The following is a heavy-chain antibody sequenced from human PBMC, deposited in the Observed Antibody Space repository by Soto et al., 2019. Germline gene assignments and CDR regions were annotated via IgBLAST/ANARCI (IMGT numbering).Heavy chain of an antibody. CDR1: GFTFSCYA. Sequence: QVQLVESGGGVVQPGRSLRLSCAASGFTFSCYAMHWVRQAPGKGLEWVAVISYDGSNKYYADSVKGRFTISRDNSKNTLYLQMNSLRAEDTAVYYCARYSSSPDYWGQGTLVTVSS. CDR2: ISYDGSNK. V-gene: IGHV3-30-3*01. D-gene: IGHD6-6*01. CDR3: ARYSSSPDY. J-gene: IGHJ4*02.